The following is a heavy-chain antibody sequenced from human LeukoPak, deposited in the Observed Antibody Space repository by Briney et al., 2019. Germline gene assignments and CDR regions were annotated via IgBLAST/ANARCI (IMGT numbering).Heavy chain of an antibody. Sequence: SETLSLTCAVYGGSFSGYYWSWIRQPPGKGLEWIGEINHSGSTNYNPSLKSRVTISVDTSKNQFSLKLSSVTAADTAVYYCARDQNIVVVPAAWGYYGMDVWGQGTTVTVSS. CDR1: GGSFSGYY. J-gene: IGHJ6*02. CDR2: INHSGST. V-gene: IGHV4-34*01. D-gene: IGHD2-2*01. CDR3: ARDQNIVVVPAAWGYYGMDV.